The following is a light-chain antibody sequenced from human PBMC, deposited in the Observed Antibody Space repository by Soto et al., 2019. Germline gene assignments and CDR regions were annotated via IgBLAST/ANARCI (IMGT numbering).Light chain of an antibody. Sequence: QSALTQPASVSDSPGQSITISCIGTSSDIASSDHVSWHQQHPGRAPKLIIYDVYNRPSGVSHRFSGSKTGNTASLIISGLQAEDEADYYCSSYTSTTSYVFGSGTKVTVL. J-gene: IGLJ1*01. CDR1: SSDIASSDH. V-gene: IGLV2-14*03. CDR2: DVY. CDR3: SSYTSTTSYV.